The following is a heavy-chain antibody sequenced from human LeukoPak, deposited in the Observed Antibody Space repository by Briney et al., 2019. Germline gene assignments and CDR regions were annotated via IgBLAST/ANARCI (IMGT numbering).Heavy chain of an antibody. CDR2: SYNSGNT. CDR1: GGSISNYY. CDR3: ARGYYSNLAYFDY. V-gene: IGHV4-59*01. D-gene: IGHD4-11*01. Sequence: PSETLSLTCTVSGGSISNYYWSWIRQPPGKGLEWIGYSYNSGNTNYNPSLRSRVTISVDTSKNQFSLKLSSVTAADTAVYYCARGYYSNLAYFDYWGQGTLVTVSS. J-gene: IGHJ4*02.